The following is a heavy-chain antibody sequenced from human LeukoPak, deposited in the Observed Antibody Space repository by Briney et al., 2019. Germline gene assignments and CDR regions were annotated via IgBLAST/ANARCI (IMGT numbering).Heavy chain of an antibody. Sequence: SETLPLTCTVSGGSISSSSYYWGWIRQPPGKGLEWIGSIYYSGSTYYNPSLKSRVTISVDTSKNQFSLKLSSVTAADTAVYYCARHEIAIVVVGGAFDIWGQGTMVTVSS. CDR3: ARHEIAIVVVGGAFDI. V-gene: IGHV4-39*01. CDR2: IYYSGST. J-gene: IGHJ3*02. D-gene: IGHD2-15*01. CDR1: GGSISSSSYY.